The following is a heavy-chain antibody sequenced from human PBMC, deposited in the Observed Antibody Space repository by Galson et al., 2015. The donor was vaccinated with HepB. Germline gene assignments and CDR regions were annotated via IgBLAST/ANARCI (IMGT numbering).Heavy chain of an antibody. V-gene: IGHV3-23*01. CDR3: AEDRDSGWARLEY. CDR1: GFTFSSYS. Sequence: SLRLSCAASGFTFSSYSMNWVRQAPGKGLEWVSAITGSGGSTYYADSVKGRFTISRDNSKNTLWLQMNSLRAEDTAVYYCAEDRDSGWARLEYWGQGTLVTVSS. J-gene: IGHJ4*02. CDR2: ITGSGGST. D-gene: IGHD6-19*01.